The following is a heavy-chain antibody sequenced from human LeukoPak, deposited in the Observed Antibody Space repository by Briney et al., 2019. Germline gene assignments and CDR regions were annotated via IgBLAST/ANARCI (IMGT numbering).Heavy chain of an antibody. D-gene: IGHD4-17*01. CDR2: INHSGST. V-gene: IGHV4-34*01. CDR3: ARGGVTTVTA. J-gene: IGHJ5*02. CDR1: GGSFSGYY. Sequence: SETLSLTCAVYGGSFSGYYWSWIRQPPGKGLEWIGEINHSGSTNYNPSLKSRVTISVDTYKNQFSLKLSSVTAADTAVYYCARGGVTTVTAWGQGTLVTVSS.